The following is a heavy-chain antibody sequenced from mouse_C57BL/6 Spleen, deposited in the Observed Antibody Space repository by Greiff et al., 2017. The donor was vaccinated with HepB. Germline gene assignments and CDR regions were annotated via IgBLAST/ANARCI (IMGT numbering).Heavy chain of an antibody. J-gene: IGHJ4*01. V-gene: IGHV1-82*01. D-gene: IGHD1-1*01. CDR2: LYPGDGDT. Sequence: VQLQQSGPELVKPGASVKISCKASGYAFSSSWMNWVKQRPGKGLEWIGRLYPGDGDTNYNGKFKGKATLTADKSSSTAYMQLSSLTSEDSAVYFCARSGTTVVGGPYAMDYWGQGTSVTVSS. CDR1: GYAFSSSW. CDR3: ARSGTTVVGGPYAMDY.